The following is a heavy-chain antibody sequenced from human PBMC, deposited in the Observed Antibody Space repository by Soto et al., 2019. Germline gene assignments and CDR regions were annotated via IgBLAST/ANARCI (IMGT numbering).Heavy chain of an antibody. CDR1: GYTFTSYA. V-gene: IGHV1-69*13. J-gene: IGHJ5*02. Sequence: GASVKVSCKASGYTFTSYAISWVRQAPGQGLEWMGGIIPIFGTANYAQKFQGRVRITADESTSTAYMELSSLRSKDTAVYYCASTGVATRNWFDPWGQGTLVTVSS. CDR2: IIPIFGTA. CDR3: ASTGVATRNWFDP. D-gene: IGHD2-15*01.